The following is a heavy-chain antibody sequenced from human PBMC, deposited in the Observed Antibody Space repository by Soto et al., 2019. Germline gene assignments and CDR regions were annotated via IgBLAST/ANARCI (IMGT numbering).Heavy chain of an antibody. D-gene: IGHD2-21*02. J-gene: IGHJ5*02. CDR1: GFTFSSYA. V-gene: IGHV3-30-3*01. CDR3: ARVGGDPGA. Sequence: QVQLVESGGGVVQPGRSLRLSCVASGFTFSSYAMHWVRQAPGKGLEWVAVISYDGSNKYYADSVKGRFTISRDNSKNTLYLQMNSLRAEDTAVYYCARVGGDPGAWGQGTLVTVSS. CDR2: ISYDGSNK.